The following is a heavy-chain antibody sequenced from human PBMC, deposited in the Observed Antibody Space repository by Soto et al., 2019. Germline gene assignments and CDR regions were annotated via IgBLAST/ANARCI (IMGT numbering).Heavy chain of an antibody. J-gene: IGHJ5*02. CDR2: IGTQHDT. CDR1: GFTFSAYD. Sequence: EVQLVESGGGLVQPGGSLRLSCAASGFTFSAYDMHWVRQTTGKGLEWVAAIGTQHDTYYPDSLKGRFTISRENAKNSFYLQMNSLRGGDTAVYYCARQASYWHGGGGWFDPWGQGTLVTVSS. V-gene: IGHV3-13*01. D-gene: IGHD2-8*02. CDR3: ARQASYWHGGGGWFDP.